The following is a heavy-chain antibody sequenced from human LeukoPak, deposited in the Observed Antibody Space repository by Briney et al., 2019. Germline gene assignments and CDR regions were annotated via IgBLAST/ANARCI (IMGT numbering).Heavy chain of an antibody. V-gene: IGHV4-59*08. CDR2: MYYGGST. Sequence: SETLSLTCSVSGGSISGYYWSWIRQSPGKGLEWIGYMYYGGSTNYSPSLKSRVTILVGTSKKQFSLKVASVTAADTAMYYCARRVVTTISAFDIWGQGTMVIVSS. CDR1: GGSISGYY. J-gene: IGHJ3*02. CDR3: ARRVVTTISAFDI. D-gene: IGHD5-12*01.